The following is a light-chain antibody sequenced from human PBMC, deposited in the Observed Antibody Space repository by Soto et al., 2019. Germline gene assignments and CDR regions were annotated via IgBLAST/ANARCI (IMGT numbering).Light chain of an antibody. CDR1: QSISSW. V-gene: IGKV1-5*03. J-gene: IGKJ1*01. CDR3: QHYNSCPT. CDR2: KAS. Sequence: DIQMTQSPSTLSASVGDRVTITCRASQSISSWLAWYQQKPGKAPKLLIYKASSIESGVPSRCSGSGSGTEFTLIISSLQPDDFATYYCQHYNSCPTCGQGTKVEIK.